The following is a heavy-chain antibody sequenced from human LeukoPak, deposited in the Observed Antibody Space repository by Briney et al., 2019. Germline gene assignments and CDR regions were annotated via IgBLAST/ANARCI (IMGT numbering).Heavy chain of an antibody. CDR1: GFTFRNYA. CDR3: ARGGAARPDY. V-gene: IGHV3-23*01. D-gene: IGHD6-6*01. J-gene: IGHJ4*02. CDR2: ISGSGGST. Sequence: GSLRLSCGASGFTFRNYAMRWVRQAPGKGLEWVSGISGSGGSTYHADSVKGRFTISRDNSKNTLYLQINSLRDEDTAVYYCARGGAARPDYWGQGTLVTVSS.